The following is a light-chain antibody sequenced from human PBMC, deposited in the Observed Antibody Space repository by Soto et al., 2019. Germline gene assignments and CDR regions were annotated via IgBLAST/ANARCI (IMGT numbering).Light chain of an antibody. CDR1: SSNIGAGYG. Sequence: QSVLTQPPSVSGAPGQRVTISCTGSSSNIGAGYGVHWYQRLPGTAPKVLIYNSNNRPSGVPDRFSGSKSGTSASLAITGLQAEDEADYYCQSYDSSLSGSYVFGTGTKLTVL. V-gene: IGLV1-40*01. J-gene: IGLJ1*01. CDR3: QSYDSSLSGSYV. CDR2: NSN.